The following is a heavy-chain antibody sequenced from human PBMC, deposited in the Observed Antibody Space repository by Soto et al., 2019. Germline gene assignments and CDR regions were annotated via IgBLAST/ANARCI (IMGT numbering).Heavy chain of an antibody. D-gene: IGHD6-13*01. CDR2: FIPIFGTA. CDR1: GGTFSSYA. Sequence: QVQLVQSGAEVKKPGSSVKVSCNASGGTFSSYAISWVRQAPGQGLGWMGGFIPIFGTANYAQKFQGRVTITADKSKSTAYMELSSLRSEDTAVYYCARGVRAAGTGNWFDPWGQGTLVTVSS. CDR3: ARGVRAAGTGNWFDP. J-gene: IGHJ5*02. V-gene: IGHV1-69*06.